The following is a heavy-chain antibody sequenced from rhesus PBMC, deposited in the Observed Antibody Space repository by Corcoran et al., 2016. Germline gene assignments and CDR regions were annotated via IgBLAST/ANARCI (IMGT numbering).Heavy chain of an antibody. V-gene: IGHV4-173*01. CDR1: GGSISSNY. J-gene: IGHJ4*01. D-gene: IGHD3-16*01. CDR2: FYGSGGST. Sequence: QLQLQESGPGLVKPSETLSLTCAVSGGSISSNYWSWIRQTPGKGLEWIGRFYGSGGSTDYNPSLKSRVSISTDTSKNQFSLKLSSVTAADTAVYYCAAPLSGSYYYHYFDYWGQGVLVTVSS. CDR3: AAPLSGSYYYHYFDY.